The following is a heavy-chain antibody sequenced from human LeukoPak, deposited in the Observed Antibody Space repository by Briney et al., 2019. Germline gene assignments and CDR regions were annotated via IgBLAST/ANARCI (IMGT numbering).Heavy chain of an antibody. CDR1: GLTVRSNY. Sequence: GGSLRLSCAASGLTVRSNYITWVRQAPGKGLEWVAVIYSGGSTYYADFVKGRFTISRDNSKTTLYLQMNSLRAEDTAVYYCAKDARRTSGWYFFDYWGQGTLVTVSS. CDR3: AKDARRTSGWYFFDY. V-gene: IGHV3-66*01. D-gene: IGHD6-19*01. J-gene: IGHJ4*02. CDR2: IYSGGST.